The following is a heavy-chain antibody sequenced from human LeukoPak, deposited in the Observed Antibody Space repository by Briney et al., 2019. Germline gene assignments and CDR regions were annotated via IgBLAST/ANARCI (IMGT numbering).Heavy chain of an antibody. J-gene: IGHJ4*02. CDR2: INPSGGSA. CDR1: GYTFATYY. Sequence: ASVKVSCKTSGYTFATYYMHWVRQAPGQGLEWMGIINPSGGSANYAQKFQGRITLTRDTSTSTVYMDLSSLRSEDTAVYYCARKYYDYLDYWGQGTQVTVSS. CDR3: ARKYYDYLDY. D-gene: IGHD3-3*01. V-gene: IGHV1-46*01.